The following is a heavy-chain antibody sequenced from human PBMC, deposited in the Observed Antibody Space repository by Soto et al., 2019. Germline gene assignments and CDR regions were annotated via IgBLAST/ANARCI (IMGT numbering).Heavy chain of an antibody. CDR1: GGTFSSYA. CDR3: ARVGVWPPEVDV. J-gene: IGHJ6*02. V-gene: IGHV1-69*12. CDR2: IIPIFGTA. D-gene: IGHD3-16*01. Sequence: QVQLVQSGAEVKKPGSSVKVSCKASGGTFSSYAISWVRQAPGQGLEWMGGIIPIFGTANYAQKFQGRVTIXAXXSTSTAYMELSSLRSEDTAVYYCARVGVWPPEVDVWGQGTTVTVSS.